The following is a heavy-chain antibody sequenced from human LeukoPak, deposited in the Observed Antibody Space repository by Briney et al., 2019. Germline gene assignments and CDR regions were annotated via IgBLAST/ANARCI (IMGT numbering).Heavy chain of an antibody. CDR2: IKSKTDGGTT. CDR1: GLSFSNAW. J-gene: IGHJ4*02. D-gene: IGHD4-17*01. V-gene: IGHV3-15*01. CDR3: TTAIYGEVDY. Sequence: GGSLRLSCAASGLSFSNAWMSWVRQAPGKGLEWVGRIKSKTDGGTTDYAAPVKGRFTISRDDSKNTLYLQMNSLKTDDTAVYYCTTAIYGEVDYWGQGTLVTVSS.